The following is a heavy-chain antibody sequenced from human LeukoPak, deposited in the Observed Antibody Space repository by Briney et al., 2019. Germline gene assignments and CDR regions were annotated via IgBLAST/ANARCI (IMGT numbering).Heavy chain of an antibody. J-gene: IGHJ4*02. Sequence: ASVKVSCKASGYTFTSYGISWVRQALGQGLEWMGWISAYNGNTKYSQKLQGRVTMTTETSTSTAYMELRSLTSDDTAFYYCATLGYDSSGYPLLDYWGQGTLVTVSS. D-gene: IGHD3-22*01. CDR1: GYTFTSYG. V-gene: IGHV1-18*01. CDR3: ATLGYDSSGYPLLDY. CDR2: ISAYNGNT.